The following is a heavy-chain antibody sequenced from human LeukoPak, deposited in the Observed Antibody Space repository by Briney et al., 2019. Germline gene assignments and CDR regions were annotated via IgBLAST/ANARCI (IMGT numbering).Heavy chain of an antibody. V-gene: IGHV1-46*01. CDR3: ARDLRATIEYYFDY. J-gene: IGHJ4*02. CDR1: GYTFTSYY. CDR2: INPNGGST. Sequence: ASVKVSCKASGYTFTSYYMHWVRQAPGQGLEWMGIINPNGGSTGYAQKFQGRVTMTRDTSISTAYMELSRLRSDDTAVYYCARDLRATIEYYFDYWGQGTLVTVSS. D-gene: IGHD4-17*01.